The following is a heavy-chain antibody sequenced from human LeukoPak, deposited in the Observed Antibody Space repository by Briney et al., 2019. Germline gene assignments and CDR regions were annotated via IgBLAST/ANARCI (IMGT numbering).Heavy chain of an antibody. Sequence: SETLSLTCTVSGGSISSYYWSWIRQPPGKGLEWIGYIYYSGSTNYNPSLKSRVTISAKTSKNQFSLKLRSVTAADTAVYYCARKVFPKPGIAAAGMDNWFDPWGQGTLVTVSS. J-gene: IGHJ5*02. CDR2: IYYSGST. D-gene: IGHD6-13*01. CDR3: ARKVFPKPGIAAAGMDNWFDP. CDR1: GGSISSYY. V-gene: IGHV4-59*01.